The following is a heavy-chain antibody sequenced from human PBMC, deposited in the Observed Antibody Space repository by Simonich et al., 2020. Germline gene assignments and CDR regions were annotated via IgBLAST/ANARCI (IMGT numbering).Heavy chain of an antibody. CDR2: MRGGGCST. V-gene: IGHV3-23*04. CDR1: GFTFSSYS. Sequence: EVQLVESGGGLVKPGGSLRLSCAASGFTFSSYSMNWVRQAPGRGCGRGSAMRGGGCSTYYADAVKGRFTISRDNSKNTLYLQMNSLRAEDTAVYYCAKDLGERITMIVVVIDAFDIWGQGTMVTVSS. D-gene: IGHD3-22*01. J-gene: IGHJ3*02. CDR3: AKDLGERITMIVVVIDAFDI.